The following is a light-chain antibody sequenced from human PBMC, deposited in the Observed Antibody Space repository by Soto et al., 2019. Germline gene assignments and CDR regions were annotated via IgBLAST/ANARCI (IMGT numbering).Light chain of an antibody. CDR3: CSYTSSSTPGV. V-gene: IGLV2-14*03. Sequence: QSALTQPASVSGSPGQSITISCTGTSSDVGGYNYVSWYQQHPGEAPKLMIYDVSDRPSGVSNRFSAYKSGNTASLTISGLQPEDEADYFCCSYTSSSTPGVFGTGTKLTVL. CDR1: SSDVGGYNY. J-gene: IGLJ1*01. CDR2: DVS.